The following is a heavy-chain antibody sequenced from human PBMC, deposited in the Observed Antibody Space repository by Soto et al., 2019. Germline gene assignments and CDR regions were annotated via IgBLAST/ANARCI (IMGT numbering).Heavy chain of an antibody. D-gene: IGHD2-2*01. CDR1: GGSFSGYY. V-gene: IGHV4-34*01. CDR3: ARGRIVVVPAAGGYYYYYMDV. J-gene: IGHJ6*03. Sequence: SETLSLTCAVYGGSFSGYYWSWIRQPPGKGLEWIGEINHSGSTNYNPSLKSRVTISVDTSKNQFSLKLSSVTAADTAVYYCARGRIVVVPAAGGYYYYYMDVWGKGTTVTV. CDR2: INHSGST.